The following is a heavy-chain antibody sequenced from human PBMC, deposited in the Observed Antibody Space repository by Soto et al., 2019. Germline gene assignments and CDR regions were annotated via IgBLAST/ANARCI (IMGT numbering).Heavy chain of an antibody. CDR1: GYTFTSYD. Sequence: GASVKVSCKASGYTFTSYDIYWVRQATGQGLEWMGWMNPNTCNSGYAQKFQGRVTMTSDTSISTAHMELSSLRSEDTAVYYCARRAETNGWNGFGADKYYFDFWGQGTLVTVSS. D-gene: IGHD1-1*01. CDR3: ARRAETNGWNGFGADKYYFDF. CDR2: MNPNTCNS. V-gene: IGHV1-8*01. J-gene: IGHJ4*02.